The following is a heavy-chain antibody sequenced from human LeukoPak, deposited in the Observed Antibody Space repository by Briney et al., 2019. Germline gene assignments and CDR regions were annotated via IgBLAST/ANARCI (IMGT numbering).Heavy chain of an antibody. CDR3: STDCTGGGNCSPYADY. D-gene: IGHD2-8*02. CDR2: IKRKTDGGTT. Sequence: GGSLRLSCAASGFTFSDAWMSWVRQAPGKGLEWVGRIKRKTDGGTTDYAAPVKGRFTISRDESKNTLYLQMNSLRTEDTAVYHCSTDCTGGGNCSPYADYWGQGTLVTVSS. J-gene: IGHJ4*02. V-gene: IGHV3-15*01. CDR1: GFTFSDAW.